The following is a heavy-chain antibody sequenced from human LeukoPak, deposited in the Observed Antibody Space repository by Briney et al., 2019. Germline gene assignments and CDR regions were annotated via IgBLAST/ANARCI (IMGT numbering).Heavy chain of an antibody. CDR2: ISAYNGNT. Sequence: ASVKVSCKASGYTFTNYGISWVRQAPGQGLEWMGWISAYNGNTNYAQKLQGRVTMTTDTSTSTAYMELRSLRSDDTAVYYCARGDYYDSSGSEYFLHWGQGTLVTVSS. CDR3: ARGDYYDSSGSEYFLH. D-gene: IGHD3-22*01. J-gene: IGHJ1*01. V-gene: IGHV1-18*01. CDR1: GYTFTNYG.